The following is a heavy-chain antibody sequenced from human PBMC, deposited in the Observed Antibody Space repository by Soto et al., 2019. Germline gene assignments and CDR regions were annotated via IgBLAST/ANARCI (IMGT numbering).Heavy chain of an antibody. CDR2: MNPYNGNT. Sequence: ASVKASCKASRYTFATYDIHWVRQVTGQGLEWMGWMNPYNGNTGSTQKFQGRVTMTRNTSISTVYMELTSLRSEDTAVYYCERRKERSGPHYFDYWGQGSLVTVSS. V-gene: IGHV1-8*01. J-gene: IGHJ4*02. CDR1: RYTFATYD. CDR3: ERRKERSGPHYFDY. D-gene: IGHD6-25*01.